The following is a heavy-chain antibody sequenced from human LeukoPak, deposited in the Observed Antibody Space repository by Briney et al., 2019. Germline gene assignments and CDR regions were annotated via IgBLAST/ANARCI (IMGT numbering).Heavy chain of an antibody. V-gene: IGHV3-13*01. CDR2: IGTIGDT. CDR1: GFTFSSSD. CDR3: AKATGYLL. J-gene: IGHJ4*02. Sequence: GGSLRLSCAASGFTFSSSDMHSVREPTGKGLEWVSAIGTIGDTYYPGSVKGRFTITRDKSKNTLYLKMNTLRAEDTAVYYCAKATGYLLWGPGTLVTVSS. D-gene: IGHD1-14*01.